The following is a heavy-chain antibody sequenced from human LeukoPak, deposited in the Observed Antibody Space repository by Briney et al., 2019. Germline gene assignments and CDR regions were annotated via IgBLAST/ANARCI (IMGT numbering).Heavy chain of an antibody. J-gene: IGHJ5*02. CDR3: ARGSRRFDP. CDR1: GGSFSGYY. V-gene: IGHV4-34*01. CDR2: INHSGST. Sequence: SETLSLTCAVYGGSFSGYYWSWIRQPPGKGLEWTGEINHSGSTNYNPSLKSRVTISVDTSKNQFSLKLSSVTAADTAVYYCARGSRRFDPWGQGTLVTVSS.